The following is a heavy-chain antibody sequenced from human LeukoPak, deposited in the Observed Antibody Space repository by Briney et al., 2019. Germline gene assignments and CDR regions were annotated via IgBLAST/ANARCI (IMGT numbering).Heavy chain of an antibody. D-gene: IGHD3-10*01. Sequence: ASVKVSCKASGYTFTSYDINWVRQATGQGLEWMGWMNPNSGNTGYAQKSQGRVTMTRNTSISTAYMELSSLRSEDTAVCYCATRFGDPFDYWGQGTLVTVSS. CDR3: ATRFGDPFDY. CDR1: GYTFTSYD. V-gene: IGHV1-8*01. J-gene: IGHJ4*02. CDR2: MNPNSGNT.